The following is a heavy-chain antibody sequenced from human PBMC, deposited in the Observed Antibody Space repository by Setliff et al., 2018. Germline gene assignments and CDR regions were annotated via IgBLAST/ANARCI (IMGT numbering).Heavy chain of an antibody. CDR1: GGSFSGYY. J-gene: IGHJ5*02. CDR3: ASGYSYYYYYYYMDVWGPAVAGTDEGFDP. CDR2: INHSGST. Sequence: SETLSLTCAVYGGSFSGYYWSWIRQPPGKGLEWIGEINHSGSTNYNPSLKSRVTISVDTSKNQFSLKLSSVTAADTAVYYCASGYSYYYYYYYMDVWGPAVAGTDEGFDPWGQGTLVTVSS. V-gene: IGHV4-34*01. D-gene: IGHD6-19*01.